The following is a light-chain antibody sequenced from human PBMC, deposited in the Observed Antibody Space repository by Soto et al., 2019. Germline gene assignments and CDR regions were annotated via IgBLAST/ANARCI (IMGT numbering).Light chain of an antibody. CDR2: YNN. CDR1: NSNIASNT. J-gene: IGLJ1*01. V-gene: IGLV1-44*01. CDR3: AAWDDTLKRYV. Sequence: QSVLTQPPSASETPGQTVSISCSGSNSNIASNTVNWYQHLPGTAPKLLIYYNNQRPSGVPARFSGSKSGTSASLAISVLQSEDESDYYCAAWDDTLKRYVFGTGTRSPS.